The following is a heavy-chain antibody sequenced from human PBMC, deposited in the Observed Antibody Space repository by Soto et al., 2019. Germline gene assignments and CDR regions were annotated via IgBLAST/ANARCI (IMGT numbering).Heavy chain of an antibody. D-gene: IGHD3-3*01. V-gene: IGHV4-30-2*01. J-gene: IGHJ5*02. CDR3: ARTKGLISNLGVANSVWVDP. CDR2: IYASGNT. CDR1: GGSLSSGGYF. Sequence: QLQLQESGSGLVKPSQTLSLTCAVSGGSLSSGGYFWSWIRQPPGKALQWIGYIYASGNTYYNPSLKSRVTLSVDRSRNQFSLNLTSVTASDTAVYYCARTKGLISNLGVANSVWVDPWGQGTQVTVSS.